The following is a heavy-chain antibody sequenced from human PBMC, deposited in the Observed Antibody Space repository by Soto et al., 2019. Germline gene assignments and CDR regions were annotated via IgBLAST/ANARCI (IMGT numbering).Heavy chain of an antibody. J-gene: IGHJ4*02. V-gene: IGHV3-23*01. Sequence: GGSLRLSCAASGFTFNNYAMNWVRQAPGKGLEWVSAISGSGGSTYYADSVKGRFTISRDNSKNTLYLQMNSLRAEDTAVYYCAKDQFPSSWHPPGYWGQGTLVTVSS. CDR1: GFTFNNYA. D-gene: IGHD6-13*01. CDR3: AKDQFPSSWHPPGY. CDR2: ISGSGGST.